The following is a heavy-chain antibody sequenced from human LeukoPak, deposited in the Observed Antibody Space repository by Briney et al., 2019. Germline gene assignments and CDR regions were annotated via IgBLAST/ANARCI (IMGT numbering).Heavy chain of an antibody. CDR3: AKGQRFYGEYYFDQ. Sequence: GGSLRLSCAASGFTLSSYAMSWVRQGPGKGLEWVSAISVSGNTYHADSVKGRFTISRDSSKNTLYLQMNSLRAGDAAVYYCAKGQRFYGEYYFDQWGQGTLVTVSS. J-gene: IGHJ4*02. D-gene: IGHD4-17*01. V-gene: IGHV3-23*01. CDR2: ISVSGNT. CDR1: GFTLSSYA.